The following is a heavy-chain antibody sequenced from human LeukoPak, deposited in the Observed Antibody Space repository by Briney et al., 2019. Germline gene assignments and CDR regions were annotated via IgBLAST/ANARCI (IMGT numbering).Heavy chain of an antibody. Sequence: GGSLRLSCAASGFTFSSYGMHWVRQAPGKGLEWVAVIWYDGSNKYYADSVKGRFTISRDNSKNTLYLQMNSLRAEDTAVYYCARVLAAAGTYYYGMDVWGQGTTVTVSS. CDR3: ARVLAAAGTYYYGMDV. V-gene: IGHV3-33*01. J-gene: IGHJ6*02. CDR2: IWYDGSNK. CDR1: GFTFSSYG. D-gene: IGHD6-13*01.